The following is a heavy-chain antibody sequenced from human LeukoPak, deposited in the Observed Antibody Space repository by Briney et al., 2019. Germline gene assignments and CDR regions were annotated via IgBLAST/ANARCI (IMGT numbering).Heavy chain of an antibody. V-gene: IGHV4-34*01. CDR2: INHSGST. D-gene: IGHD3-9*01. J-gene: IGHJ5*02. CDR3: ARGRSRITTFRLVIIRDWFDP. Sequence: SETLSLTCAVYGGSFSGYYWSWIRQPPGKGLEWIGQINHSGSTNYNPSLKSRVTISVDTSKNQFSLKLSSVTAADTAVYYCARGRSRITTFRLVIIRDWFDPWGQGTLVTVYS. CDR1: GGSFSGYY.